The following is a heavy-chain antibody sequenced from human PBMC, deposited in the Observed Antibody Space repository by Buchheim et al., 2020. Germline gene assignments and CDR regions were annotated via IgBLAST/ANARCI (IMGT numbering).Heavy chain of an antibody. J-gene: IGHJ4*02. CDR2: INPSGGST. Sequence: QVQLVQSGAEVKKPGASVKVSCKASGYTFTSYYMHWVRQAPGQGLEWMGIINPSGGSTSYAQKFQGSVTMTRDTSTSTVYMELSSLRSEDTAVYYCARDLVRDSSGSRRGYFDYWGQGTL. CDR1: GYTFTSYY. CDR3: ARDLVRDSSGSRRGYFDY. V-gene: IGHV1-46*01. D-gene: IGHD3-22*01.